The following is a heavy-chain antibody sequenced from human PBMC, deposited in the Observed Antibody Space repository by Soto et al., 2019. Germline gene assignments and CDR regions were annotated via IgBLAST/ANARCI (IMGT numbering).Heavy chain of an antibody. J-gene: IGHJ6*01. D-gene: IGHD2-15*01. V-gene: IGHV4-31*02. CDR1: RASISSGGYV. CDR2: IYYSGST. Sequence: QILSVTLTVSRASISSGGYVLSWIRQHPGKGLEWIGYIYYSGSTYYNPSLKSRVTISVDTSKKQFSLKLRSVTAADTAVYYCARDTRIFNYYGMDVWGQGTTVT. CDR3: ARDTRIFNYYGMDV.